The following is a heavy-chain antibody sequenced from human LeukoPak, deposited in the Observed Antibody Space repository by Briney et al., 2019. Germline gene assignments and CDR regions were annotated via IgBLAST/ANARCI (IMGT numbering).Heavy chain of an antibody. D-gene: IGHD4-11*01. Sequence: ASVTVSFKSSGYTFTSYGIRWVRQAPGQGLGWMGWISAYNGNTNYAQKLQGRVTMTTDTSTSTAYMELSRLRSDDPAVYYCARLRLQYPSSDYWGQGTLVTVSS. CDR2: ISAYNGNT. J-gene: IGHJ4*02. V-gene: IGHV1-18*01. CDR1: GYTFTSYG. CDR3: ARLRLQYPSSDY.